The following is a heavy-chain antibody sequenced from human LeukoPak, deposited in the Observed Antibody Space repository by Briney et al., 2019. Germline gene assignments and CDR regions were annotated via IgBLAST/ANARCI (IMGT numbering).Heavy chain of an antibody. D-gene: IGHD3-22*01. CDR1: GYTFTSYG. CDR2: ISAYNGNT. J-gene: IGHJ4*02. Sequence: ASVKVSCKASGYTFTSYGISWVRQAPGQGLEWMGWISAYNGNTNYAQKLQGRVTMTTDTSTSTAYMELRSLRSDDTAVYYCAKVGGQHYYDSSGYYTFDYWGQGTLVTVSS. CDR3: AKVGGQHYYDSSGYYTFDY. V-gene: IGHV1-18*04.